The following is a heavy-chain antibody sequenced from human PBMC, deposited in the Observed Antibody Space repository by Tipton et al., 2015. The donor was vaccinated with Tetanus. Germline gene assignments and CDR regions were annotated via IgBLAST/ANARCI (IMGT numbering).Heavy chain of an antibody. CDR2: ISSFNENV. J-gene: IGHJ5*02. CDR3: ARGRGLGPHEYFEH. V-gene: IGHV1-18*01. CDR1: GYTFTHYG. Sequence: QVQLVQSGAEVKKPGASVKVSCKASGYTFTHYGVNWVRQAPGQGLEWMGWISSFNENVNYAEKFQGRLTMTTDRSTATVYMDLRSLRSDDTAVYYCARGRGLGPHEYFEHWGQGTLATVSS. D-gene: IGHD3/OR15-3a*01.